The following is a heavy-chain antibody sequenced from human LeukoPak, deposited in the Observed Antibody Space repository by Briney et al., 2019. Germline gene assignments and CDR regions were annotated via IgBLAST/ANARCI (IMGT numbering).Heavy chain of an antibody. J-gene: IGHJ4*02. Sequence: GRSLRLSCTASGFTFGDYAMSWVRQAPGKGLEWVGFIRSKAYGGTTEYAASVKGRFTISRDDSKSIAYLQMNSLKTEDTAVYYCTSFHRYCSGDSCKNPFDYWGQGTLVTVSS. CDR2: IRSKAYGGTT. V-gene: IGHV3-49*04. D-gene: IGHD2-15*01. CDR3: TSFHRYCSGDSCKNPFDY. CDR1: GFTFGDYA.